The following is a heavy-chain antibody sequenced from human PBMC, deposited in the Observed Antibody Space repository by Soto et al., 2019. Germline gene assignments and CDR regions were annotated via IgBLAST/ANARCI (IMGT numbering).Heavy chain of an antibody. CDR2: ISGSGGST. D-gene: IGHD3-9*01. J-gene: IGHJ6*03. CDR3: AKERTYYDILTGHPSPWSDYYMDV. V-gene: IGHV3-23*01. CDR1: GFTFSSYA. Sequence: GGSLRLSCAASGFTFSSYAMSWVRQAPGKGLEWVSAISGSGGSTYYADSVKGRFTISRDNSKNTLYLQMNSLRAEDTAVYYCAKERTYYDILTGHPSPWSDYYMDVWGKGTTVTVSS.